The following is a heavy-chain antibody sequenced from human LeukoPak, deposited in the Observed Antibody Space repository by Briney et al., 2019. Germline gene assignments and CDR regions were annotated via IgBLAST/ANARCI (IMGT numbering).Heavy chain of an antibody. CDR2: ISAYNGNT. CDR3: ARGLDIVVVPAAIGYYGMDV. D-gene: IGHD2-2*02. J-gene: IGHJ6*04. V-gene: IGHV1-18*04. Sequence: ASVKVSCKASGYTFTSYGISWVRQAPGQGLEWMGWISAYNGNTNYAQKLQGRVTMTTDTSTSTAYVELRSLRSDDTAVYYCARGLDIVVVPAAIGYYGMDVWGKGTTVTVSS. CDR1: GYTFTSYG.